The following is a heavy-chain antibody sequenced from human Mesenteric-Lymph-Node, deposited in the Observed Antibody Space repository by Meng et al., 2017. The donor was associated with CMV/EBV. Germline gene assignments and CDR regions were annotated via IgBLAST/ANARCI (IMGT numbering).Heavy chain of an antibody. D-gene: IGHD6-6*01. J-gene: IGHJ4*02. V-gene: IGHV4-34*01. CDR3: ARVSSVSSSSL. Sequence: LTGGVYGGSIICYCWRWIREPPGKGLEWIGEISHAETTNYNPSLKSRVTLSLDMSKNQFSLNLSSVTAADTAVYYCARVSSVSSSSLWGQGTLVTVSS. CDR2: ISHAETT. CDR1: GGSIICYC.